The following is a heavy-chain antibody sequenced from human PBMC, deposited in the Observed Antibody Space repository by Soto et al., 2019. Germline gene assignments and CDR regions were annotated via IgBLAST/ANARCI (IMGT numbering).Heavy chain of an antibody. D-gene: IGHD5-18*01. CDR2: FDPEDGET. Sequence: VASVKVSCKVSGYTLTELSMHWVRQAPGKGLEWMGGFDPEDGETIYAQKFQGRVTMTEDTSTDTAYMELSSLRSEDTAVYYCATPDTAMVNGWGNFDYWGQGTLVTVS. V-gene: IGHV1-24*01. J-gene: IGHJ4*02. CDR3: ATPDTAMVNGWGNFDY. CDR1: GYTLTELS.